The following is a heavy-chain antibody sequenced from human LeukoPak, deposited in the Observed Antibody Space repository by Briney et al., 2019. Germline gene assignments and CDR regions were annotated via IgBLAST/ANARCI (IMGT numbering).Heavy chain of an antibody. V-gene: IGHV4-39*07. D-gene: IGHD3-22*01. J-gene: IGHJ3*02. Sequence: SETLSLTCTVSGGSISSSSYYWGWIRQPPGKGLEWIGSIYYSGSTYYNPSLKSRVTISVDTSKNQFSLKLSSVTAADTAVYYCARAFSRSMIVGARDAFDIWGQGTMVTVSS. CDR1: GGSISSSSYY. CDR3: ARAFSRSMIVGARDAFDI. CDR2: IYYSGST.